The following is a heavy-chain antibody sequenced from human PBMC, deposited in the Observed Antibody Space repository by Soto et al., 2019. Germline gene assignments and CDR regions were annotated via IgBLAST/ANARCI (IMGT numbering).Heavy chain of an antibody. V-gene: IGHV4-31*03. CDR3: ARIWSGYFRYFDY. D-gene: IGHD3-3*01. Sequence: SETLSLTCTVSGGSISSGGYYWSWIRQHPGKGLEWNGYIYYSGSTYYNPTLKSRVTISVDTSKNQFSLKLSSVTAADTAVYYCARIWSGYFRYFDYWGQGTLVTVSS. CDR1: GGSISSGGYY. J-gene: IGHJ4*02. CDR2: IYYSGST.